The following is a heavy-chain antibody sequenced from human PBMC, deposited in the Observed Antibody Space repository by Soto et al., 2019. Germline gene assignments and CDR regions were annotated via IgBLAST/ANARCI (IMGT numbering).Heavy chain of an antibody. CDR3: VRDLSHCGEGVCSS. J-gene: IGHJ4*02. Sequence: PGGSLRLSCVASGFTFSGFWMNWVRQIPGEGLVWVSRIKGDGSYIDYADSVKGRFTISRDNARNTLYLQMDSLREEDTAVYYCVRDLSHCGEGVCSSWGQGTRVTVS. CDR1: GFTFSGFW. V-gene: IGHV3-74*01. CDR2: IKGDGSYI. D-gene: IGHD2-8*01.